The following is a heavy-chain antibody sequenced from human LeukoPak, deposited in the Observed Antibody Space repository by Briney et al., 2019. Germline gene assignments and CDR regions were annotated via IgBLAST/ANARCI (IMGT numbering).Heavy chain of an antibody. V-gene: IGHV1-18*01. Sequence: GASVKVSCKASGYTFTSYGISWVRQAPGQGLEWMGWISAYNGNTNYAQKLQGRVTMTTDTSTSTAYMELRGLRSDDTAVYYCARDSAPGDLLWFGETTFDYWGQGTLVTVSS. CDR2: ISAYNGNT. D-gene: IGHD3-10*01. CDR3: ARDSAPGDLLWFGETTFDY. CDR1: GYTFTSYG. J-gene: IGHJ4*02.